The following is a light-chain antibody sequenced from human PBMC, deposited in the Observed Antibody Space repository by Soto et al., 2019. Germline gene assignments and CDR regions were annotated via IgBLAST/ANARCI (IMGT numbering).Light chain of an antibody. Sequence: DIQMPQSPASLSSSVEYIVPITGRASQTVRTYLNWYQQKPGKAPKILIYAESNLQSGVPSRFSGSGSGTDFTLTISSLQPEDFATYYCKQSYSTPNFGKGQRLAIK. CDR2: AES. CDR1: QTVRTY. J-gene: IGKJ5*01. V-gene: IGKV1-39*01. CDR3: KQSYSTPN.